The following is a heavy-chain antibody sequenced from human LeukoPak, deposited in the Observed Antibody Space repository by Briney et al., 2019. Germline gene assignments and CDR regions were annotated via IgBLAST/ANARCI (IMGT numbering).Heavy chain of an antibody. Sequence: PSETLSLTCTVSGGSISSGDRYWSWIRQSPGKGLEWIGYIYSTGNTYYNPSLKSRVIISVDTSKNLFSLELNSVTAAEAAVYYCARDSYSYGSGGFDYWGQGILVTVSS. CDR3: ARDSYSYGSGGFDY. V-gene: IGHV4-30-4*01. D-gene: IGHD5-18*01. J-gene: IGHJ4*02. CDR1: GGSISSGDRY. CDR2: IYSTGNT.